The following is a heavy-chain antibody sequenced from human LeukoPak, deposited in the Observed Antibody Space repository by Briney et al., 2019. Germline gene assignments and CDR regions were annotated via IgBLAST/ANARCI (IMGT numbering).Heavy chain of an antibody. CDR2: IRYDGSNK. Sequence: GGSLGLSCAASGFTFSSYGMHWFRKAPGKGREWVAFIRYDGSNKYYADSVKGRFTISRDNSKNTLYLQMNSLRAEDTAVYYCANYDFWSGQRAFDIWGQGTMVTVSS. CDR1: GFTFSSYG. CDR3: ANYDFWSGQRAFDI. V-gene: IGHV3-30*02. D-gene: IGHD3-3*01. J-gene: IGHJ3*02.